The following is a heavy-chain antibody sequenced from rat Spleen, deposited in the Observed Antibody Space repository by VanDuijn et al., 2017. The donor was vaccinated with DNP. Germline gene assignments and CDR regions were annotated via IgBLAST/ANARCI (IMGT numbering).Heavy chain of an antibody. D-gene: IGHD4-3*01. V-gene: IGHV5S23*01. Sequence: EVQLVESGGGLMQPGRSLKLSCAASGFTFSNYDMAWVRQAPTRGLEWVASINTGGDSAYYRDSLKGRFTVSRDNANSTLYLQMDSLRSEDTATYYCARWYSSGFCFDYWGQGVMVTVSS. CDR1: GFTFSNYD. CDR2: INTGGDSA. J-gene: IGHJ2*01. CDR3: ARWYSSGFCFDY.